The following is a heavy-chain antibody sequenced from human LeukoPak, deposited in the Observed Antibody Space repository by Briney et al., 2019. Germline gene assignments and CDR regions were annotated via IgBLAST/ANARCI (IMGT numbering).Heavy chain of an antibody. CDR2: IYHSGST. D-gene: IGHD3-3*01. J-gene: IGHJ5*02. Sequence: SETLSLTCAVSGGSISSGGYSWSWIRQPPGKGLEWIGYIYHSGSTYYNPSLKSRVTISIDRSKNQFSLKLSSVTAADTAVYYCARVETPRKTYYDFWSGYYDNWFDPWGQGTLVTVSS. V-gene: IGHV4-30-2*01. CDR1: GGSISSGGYS. CDR3: ARVETPRKTYYDFWSGYYDNWFDP.